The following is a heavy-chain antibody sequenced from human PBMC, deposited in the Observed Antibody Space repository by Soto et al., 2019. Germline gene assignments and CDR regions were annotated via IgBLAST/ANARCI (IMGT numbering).Heavy chain of an antibody. V-gene: IGHV4-59*01. Sequence: PSETQSLTCTVSGGSINSFYWSWIRQPPGKGLEWIGYIYYSGSTVYNPSLKRRITISLDTSKTQFSLKSTSVTAADTAVYYCARVKYGSGSYLHTFDYWGQGALVTVS. J-gene: IGHJ4*02. CDR1: GGSINSFY. CDR3: ARVKYGSGSYLHTFDY. CDR2: IYYSGST. D-gene: IGHD3-10*01.